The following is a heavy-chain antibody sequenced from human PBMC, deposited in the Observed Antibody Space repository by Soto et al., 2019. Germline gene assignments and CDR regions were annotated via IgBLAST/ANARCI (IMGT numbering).Heavy chain of an antibody. Sequence: GASVKVSCKTSGYTFTSYAMHWVRQAPGQRLEWMGWINAGNGNTKYSQKFQGRVTITRDTSASTAYMELSSLRSEDTAVYYCASTNHDYGDYNYYYGMDVWGQGTTVTVSS. CDR3: ASTNHDYGDYNYYYGMDV. CDR2: INAGNGNT. J-gene: IGHJ6*02. CDR1: GYTFTSYA. V-gene: IGHV1-3*01. D-gene: IGHD4-17*01.